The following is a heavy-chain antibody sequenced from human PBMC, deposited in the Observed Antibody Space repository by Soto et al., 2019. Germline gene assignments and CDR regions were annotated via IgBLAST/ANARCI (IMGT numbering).Heavy chain of an antibody. D-gene: IGHD6-19*01. CDR2: LSHDGTIT. Sequence: QVQLVESGGGVVQPGRSLRLSCAASGFSLNNFGMHWVRQAPGKGLEWVAMLSHDGTITYYGDSVRGRFTVSRDESKNTLYLQMDSLRPEDTAVYYCARDWGSSGWFNWSHPWGQGTLVTVSS. CDR3: ARDWGSSGWFNWSHP. J-gene: IGHJ5*02. CDR1: GFSLNNFG. V-gene: IGHV3-30*03.